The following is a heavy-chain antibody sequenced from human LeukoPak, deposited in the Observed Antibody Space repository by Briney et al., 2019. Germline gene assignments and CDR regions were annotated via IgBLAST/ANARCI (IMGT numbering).Heavy chain of an antibody. J-gene: IGHJ5*02. D-gene: IGHD3-3*01. Sequence: ASVKVSCTTSGYTFTSYGISWVRQAPGQGLEWMGWISAYNGNTNYAQKLQGRVTMTTDTSTSTAYMELRSLRSDDTAVYYCARGYYDFWSGYLENWFDPWGQGTLVTASS. CDR2: ISAYNGNT. CDR1: GYTFTSYG. V-gene: IGHV1-18*01. CDR3: ARGYYDFWSGYLENWFDP.